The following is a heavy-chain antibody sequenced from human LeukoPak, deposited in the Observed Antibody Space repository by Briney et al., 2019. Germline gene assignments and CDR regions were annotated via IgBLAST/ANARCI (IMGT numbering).Heavy chain of an antibody. D-gene: IGHD4-17*01. V-gene: IGHV3-30*18. CDR1: GFTFSNFG. Sequence: GGSLRLSCAASGFTFSNFGMHWVRQAPGKGLEWVAVISYDGSNTYYADSVKGRFTISRDNSKNTLYLQMNSLRAEDTAVYYCAKDLSYGDYGAFFDYWGQGTLVTVSS. CDR3: AKDLSYGDYGAFFDY. J-gene: IGHJ4*02. CDR2: ISYDGSNT.